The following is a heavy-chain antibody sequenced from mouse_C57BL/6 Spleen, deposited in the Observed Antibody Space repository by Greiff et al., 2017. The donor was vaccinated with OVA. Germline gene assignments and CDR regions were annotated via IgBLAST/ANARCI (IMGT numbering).Heavy chain of an antibody. V-gene: IGHV1-59*01. D-gene: IGHD1-1*01. CDR3: ARGDYYGSSYGYYFDY. J-gene: IGHJ2*01. CDR1: GYTFTSYW. Sequence: VQLQQPGAELVRPGTSVKLSCKASGYTFTSYWMHWVKQRPGQGLEWIGVIDPSDSYTNYNQKFKGKATLTVDTSSSTAYMQLSSLTSEDSAVYYCARGDYYGSSYGYYFDYWGQGTTLTVSS. CDR2: IDPSDSYT.